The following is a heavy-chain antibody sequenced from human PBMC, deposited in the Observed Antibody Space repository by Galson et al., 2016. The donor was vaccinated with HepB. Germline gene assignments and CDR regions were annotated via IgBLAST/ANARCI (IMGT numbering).Heavy chain of an antibody. J-gene: IGHJ4*02. CDR1: GFTFSSCA. CDR2: ISFDGTNT. D-gene: IGHD6-6*01. V-gene: IGHV3-30*14. Sequence: SLRLSCAASGFTFSSCAMHWVRQAPGKGLDWVAIISFDGTNTYYADSVRCRFTISRDNSKDALYLQMNSLRAEDTAVFYRARGVYSTSFPPPYWGQGTLVTVSS. CDR3: ARGVYSTSFPPPY.